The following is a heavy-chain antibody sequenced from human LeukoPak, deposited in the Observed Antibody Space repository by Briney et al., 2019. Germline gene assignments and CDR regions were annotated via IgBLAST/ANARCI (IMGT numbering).Heavy chain of an antibody. CDR2: ISWNSGSI. CDR3: AEGGGVAVAGNWFDP. D-gene: IGHD6-19*01. Sequence: GGSLRLSCAASGFTFDDYAMHWVRQAPGKGLEWVSGISWNSGSIGYADSVKGRFTISRDNAKNSLYLQMNSLRAEDTALYYCAEGGGVAVAGNWFDPWGQGTLVTVSS. J-gene: IGHJ5*02. CDR1: GFTFDDYA. V-gene: IGHV3-9*01.